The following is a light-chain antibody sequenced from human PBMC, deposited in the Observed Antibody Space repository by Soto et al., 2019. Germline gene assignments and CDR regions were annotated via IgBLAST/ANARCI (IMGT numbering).Light chain of an antibody. CDR3: SSYTTSSTYVV. CDR1: SSDVGGYNY. CDR2: EVS. V-gene: IGLV2-14*01. Sequence: QSALTQPASVSGSPGQSITISCTGTSSDVGGYNYVSWYQQHPVKAPKLIIYEVSNRPSGVSNRFSGSKSGDTASLTISGLQAEDEADYYCSSYTTSSTYVVFGGGTKLTVL. J-gene: IGLJ2*01.